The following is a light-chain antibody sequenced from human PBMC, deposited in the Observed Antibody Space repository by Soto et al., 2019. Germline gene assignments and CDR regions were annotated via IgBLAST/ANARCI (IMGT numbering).Light chain of an antibody. Sequence: QAVVTQPPSLSAAPGQKVTISCSGSSSNIGNKFVSWYQQLPGTAPKLLIYDNDKRPSGIPDRFSASKSGTSATLGITGLQTGDEADYFCGTYDTSLSACVFGPGTKLTVL. CDR1: SSNIGNKF. J-gene: IGLJ1*01. V-gene: IGLV1-51*01. CDR2: DND. CDR3: GTYDTSLSACV.